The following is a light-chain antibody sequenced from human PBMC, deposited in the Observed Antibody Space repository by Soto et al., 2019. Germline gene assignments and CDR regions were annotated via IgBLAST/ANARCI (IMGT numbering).Light chain of an antibody. CDR1: SSDVGGYNY. V-gene: IGLV2-14*01. CDR2: DVS. Sequence: SVLTQPASVSGSPGQSITISCTGTSSDVGGYNYVSWYQQHPGKAPKLMIYDVSNRPSGVSNRFSGSKSGNTASLTISGLQAEDEADYYCSSYTSSSTVVFGGGTKVTV. CDR3: SSYTSSSTVV. J-gene: IGLJ2*01.